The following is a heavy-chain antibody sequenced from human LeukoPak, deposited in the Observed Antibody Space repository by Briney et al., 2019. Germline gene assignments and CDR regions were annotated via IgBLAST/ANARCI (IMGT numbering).Heavy chain of an antibody. CDR1: GYTFTSYY. Sequence: GASVKVSCKASGYTFTSYYMHWVRQAPGQGLEWMGIINPSGGSTSYAQKFQGRVTMTRDTSTSTVYMELSSLRSEDMAVYYCARGAVAGRAYNWFDPWGQGTLVTVSS. CDR2: INPSGGST. CDR3: ARGAVAGRAYNWFDP. V-gene: IGHV1-46*03. J-gene: IGHJ5*02. D-gene: IGHD6-19*01.